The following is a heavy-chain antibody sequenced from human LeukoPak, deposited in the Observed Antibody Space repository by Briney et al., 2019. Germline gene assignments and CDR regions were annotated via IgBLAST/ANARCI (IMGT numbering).Heavy chain of an antibody. CDR3: ARGRGGRNYYDSSGTPLGY. CDR2: INHSGST. Sequence: PSETLSLTCAVYGGSFSGYYWSWIRQPPGKGLEWIGEINHSGSTNYNPSLKSRVTISVDTSKNQFSLKLSSVTAADTAVYYCARGRGGRNYYDSSGTPLGYWGQGTLVTVSS. CDR1: GGSFSGYY. V-gene: IGHV4-34*01. D-gene: IGHD3-22*01. J-gene: IGHJ4*02.